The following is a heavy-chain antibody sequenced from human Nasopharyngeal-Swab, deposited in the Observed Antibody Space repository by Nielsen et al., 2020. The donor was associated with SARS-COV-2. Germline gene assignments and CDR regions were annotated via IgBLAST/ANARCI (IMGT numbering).Heavy chain of an antibody. CDR2: ISAYNGNT. J-gene: IGHJ6*02. Sequence: ASVKVSCKASGYTFTSYGISWMRQAPGQGLEWMGWISAYNGNTNYAQKLQGRVTMTTDTSTSTAYMELRSLRSDDTAVYYCARLYCGGDCSYYYYYGMDVWGQGTTVTVSS. CDR3: ARLYCGGDCSYYYYYGMDV. V-gene: IGHV1-18*01. CDR1: GYTFTSYG. D-gene: IGHD2-21*02.